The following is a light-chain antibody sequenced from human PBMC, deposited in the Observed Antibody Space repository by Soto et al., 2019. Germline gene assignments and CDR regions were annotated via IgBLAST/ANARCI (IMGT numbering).Light chain of an antibody. Sequence: IHLTQSPSFLYASVGDRVTITCRASAGISNFLAWYQQKPGKAPELLIYTASTLRSGVPSRFSGSGSGTEFTLTISSLQPEDFATFYCQQLQTYPYTVGQGTRLDI. CDR1: AGISNF. CDR2: TAS. V-gene: IGKV1-9*01. J-gene: IGKJ2*01. CDR3: QQLQTYPYT.